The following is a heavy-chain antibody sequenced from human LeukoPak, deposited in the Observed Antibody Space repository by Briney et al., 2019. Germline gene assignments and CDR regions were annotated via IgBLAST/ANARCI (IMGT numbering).Heavy chain of an antibody. CDR1: GFSFSIYF. CDR3: AGGGDFDY. V-gene: IGHV3-21*01. J-gene: IGHJ4*02. CDR2: ISRTSEYI. D-gene: IGHD3-16*01. Sequence: GGSLRLSCAASGFSFSIYFMNWVRQAPGKGLEWVSSISRTSEYIHYADSVRGRFAISRDNAKNSVYLQMNSLRAEDTAVYFCAGGGDFDYWGQGILVAVSA.